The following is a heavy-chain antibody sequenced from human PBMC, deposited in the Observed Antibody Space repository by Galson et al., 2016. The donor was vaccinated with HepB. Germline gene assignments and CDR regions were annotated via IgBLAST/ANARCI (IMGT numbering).Heavy chain of an antibody. Sequence: SLRLSCAASGFAFSSYNMNWVRQAPGKGLEWVSSISSSSNSIYDADSVKGRFTISRDNAKNSLFLQMNSLRAEDTAVYDCARDERWPRGMDVWGQGTTVTVSS. CDR3: ARDERWPRGMDV. D-gene: IGHD6-19*01. CDR1: GFAFSSYN. J-gene: IGHJ6*02. CDR2: ISSSSNSI. V-gene: IGHV3-21*01.